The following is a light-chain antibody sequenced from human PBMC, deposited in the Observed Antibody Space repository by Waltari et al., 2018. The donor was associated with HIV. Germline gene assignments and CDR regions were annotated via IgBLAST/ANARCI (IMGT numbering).Light chain of an antibody. J-gene: IGLJ3*02. V-gene: IGLV1-44*01. CDR3: AAWDDSLIGPV. Sequence: QSVLTQPPSASGTPGQRVTISCSESSSNIGSNTVNWYQQLPGTAPKLLIYSNNQRPSGVPDRLSGSKSGTSASLAISGLQSEDEANYYCAAWDDSLIGPVFGGGTKLTVL. CDR1: SSNIGSNT. CDR2: SNN.